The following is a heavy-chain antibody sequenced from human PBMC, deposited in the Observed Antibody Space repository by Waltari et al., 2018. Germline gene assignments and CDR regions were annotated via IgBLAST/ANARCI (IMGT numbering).Heavy chain of an antibody. CDR1: SGSLSNYY. CDR2: IDRSGNT. Sequence: QVQLQQWGAGLLKPSETLSLTCAVSSGSLSNYYWNWIRQTPGKGLEWIGDIDRSGNTNYNASLMSRLTISRDISKSHFSLRLESVTAADTAVYYCARSPRFGAGSYQFDSWGQGTLVTVSS. J-gene: IGHJ4*02. V-gene: IGHV4-34*02. D-gene: IGHD3-10*01. CDR3: ARSPRFGAGSYQFDS.